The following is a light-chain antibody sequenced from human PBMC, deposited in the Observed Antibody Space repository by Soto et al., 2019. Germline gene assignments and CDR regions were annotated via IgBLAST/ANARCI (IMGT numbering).Light chain of an antibody. Sequence: DIQMTQSPSTLSASVGDRVTITCRASQSISSWLAWYQHKPGKAPKVLIYKASSLESGVPSRFSGSGYGTEFTLTLSTLQPDDFATYYCQQYNSYPWTFGQGTKVEIK. CDR1: QSISSW. CDR2: KAS. V-gene: IGKV1-5*03. CDR3: QQYNSYPWT. J-gene: IGKJ1*01.